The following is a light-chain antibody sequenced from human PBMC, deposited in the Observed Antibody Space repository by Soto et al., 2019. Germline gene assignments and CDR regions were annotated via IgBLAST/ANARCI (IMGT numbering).Light chain of an antibody. CDR2: GAS. CDR3: QQYENWPPYT. V-gene: IGKV3-15*01. CDR1: RIININ. Sequence: ELIMTQSPATQSASPGERVTLSCRASRIININLAWYQQKPGQAPRLLIYGASTRATGVPARFSGSGAGTEFTLIISSMQSEDSAVYYCQQYENWPPYTFGQGTKLEIK. J-gene: IGKJ2*01.